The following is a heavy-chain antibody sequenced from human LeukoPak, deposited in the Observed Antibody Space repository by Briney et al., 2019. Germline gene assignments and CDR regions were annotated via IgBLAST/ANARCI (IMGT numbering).Heavy chain of an antibody. CDR2: ISGSGGST. J-gene: IGHJ4*02. V-gene: IGHV3-23*01. CDR1: GFTFSSYA. Sequence: PGGSLRLSCAAPGFTFSSYAMSWVRQAPGKGLEWVSAISGSGGSTYYADSVKGRFTISRDNAKNSLYLQMTSLRADDTAVYYCARDRDVVRGVLGPSDNWGQGTLVTVSS. D-gene: IGHD3-10*01. CDR3: ARDRDVVRGVLGPSDN.